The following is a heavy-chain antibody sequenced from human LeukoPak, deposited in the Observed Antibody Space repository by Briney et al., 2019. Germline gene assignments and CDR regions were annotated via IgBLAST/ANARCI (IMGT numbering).Heavy chain of an antibody. CDR3: ARDNLIAARGSLGRFDP. Sequence: ASVKVSCKASGGTFSSYAITWVRQAPGQGLEWMGGIIPIFGTANYAEKFQGRVTITTDESTSKAYMELSSLRSEDTAVYYCARDNLIAARGSLGRFDPWGQGTLVTVSS. V-gene: IGHV1-69*05. CDR1: GGTFSSYA. J-gene: IGHJ5*02. CDR2: IIPIFGTA. D-gene: IGHD6-6*01.